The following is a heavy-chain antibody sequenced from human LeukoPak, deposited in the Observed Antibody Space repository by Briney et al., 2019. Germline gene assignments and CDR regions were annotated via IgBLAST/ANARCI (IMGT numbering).Heavy chain of an antibody. D-gene: IGHD3-16*01. CDR1: GYTFTAYY. V-gene: IGHV1-46*01. J-gene: IGHJ4*02. Sequence: RASVKVSCKASGYTFTAYYIHWVRQAPGQGLEWMGRIDPGDSSTTYAQKFEGRVSLTTDTSTSTVSMDLSSLTSEDTAVYYCARISMGGLDYWGQGTLVTVSS. CDR2: IDPGDSST. CDR3: ARISMGGLDY.